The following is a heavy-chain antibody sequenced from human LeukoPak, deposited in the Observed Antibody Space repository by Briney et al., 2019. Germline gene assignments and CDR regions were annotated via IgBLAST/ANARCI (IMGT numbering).Heavy chain of an antibody. D-gene: IGHD4-17*01. CDR1: GFTFSSYS. J-gene: IGHJ5*02. V-gene: IGHV3-21*01. Sequence: PGGSLRLSCAASGFTFSSYSMNWVRQAPGKGLEWVSSISSSSSYIYYADSVKGRFTISRDNAKNSLYLQMNSLRAEDTAVYYCARGDYGDYVKYNWFDPWGQGTLVTVSS. CDR3: ARGDYGDYVKYNWFDP. CDR2: ISSSSSYI.